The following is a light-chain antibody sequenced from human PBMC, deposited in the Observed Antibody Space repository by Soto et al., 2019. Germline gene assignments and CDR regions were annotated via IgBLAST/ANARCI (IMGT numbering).Light chain of an antibody. Sequence: EIVLTQSPATLSLSPGERATLSCRASQSINRHLAWYRQKPGQAPRLLIYDASNRATGIPARFSGSGSETDFTLTISSLEPEDVGVYYCQQRSNWPPVTFGGGTKVEIK. V-gene: IGKV3-11*01. CDR2: DAS. J-gene: IGKJ4*01. CDR1: QSINRH. CDR3: QQRSNWPPVT.